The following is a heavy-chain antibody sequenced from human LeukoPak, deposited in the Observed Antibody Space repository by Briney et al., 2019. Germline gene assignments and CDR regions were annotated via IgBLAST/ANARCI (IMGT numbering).Heavy chain of an antibody. D-gene: IGHD5-12*01. CDR1: GGSISSSRYY. V-gene: IGHV4-39*01. Sequence: SETLSLTCTVSGGSISSSRYYWGWIRQPPGKGLEWIGSIYYSGSTYYNPSLKSRVTISVDTSKNQFSLKLSSVTAADTAVYYCARVEMATTPDYWGQGTLVTVSS. J-gene: IGHJ4*02. CDR3: ARVEMATTPDY. CDR2: IYYSGST.